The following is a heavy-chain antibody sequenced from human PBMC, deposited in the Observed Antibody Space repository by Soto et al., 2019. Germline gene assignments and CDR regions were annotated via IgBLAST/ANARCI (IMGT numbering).Heavy chain of an antibody. J-gene: IGHJ6*03. CDR1: GGSISSGGYY. CDR3: ARVGTPRGYYYMDV. CDR2: IYYSGST. Sequence: QVQLQESGPGLVKPSQTLSLTCTVSGGSISSGGYYWSWIRQHPGKGLEWIGYIYYSGSTYYNPSLKSRVTISVDTSKNQFSLKLSSVTAADSAVYYCARVGTPRGYYYMDVWGKGTTVTVSS. V-gene: IGHV4-31*03. D-gene: IGHD3-10*01.